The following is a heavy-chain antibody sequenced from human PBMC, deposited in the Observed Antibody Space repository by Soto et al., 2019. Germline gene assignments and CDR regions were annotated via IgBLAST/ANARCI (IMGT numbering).Heavy chain of an antibody. Sequence: SETLSLTCAVYGGSFSGYYWSWIRQPPGKGLEWIGEINHSGSTNYNPSLKSRVTISVDTSKNQFSLKLSSVTAADTAVYYCARFYGDSGIENDYWGQGTLVTVSS. CDR3: ARFYGDSGIENDY. J-gene: IGHJ4*02. D-gene: IGHD4-17*01. V-gene: IGHV4-34*01. CDR2: INHSGST. CDR1: GGSFSGYY.